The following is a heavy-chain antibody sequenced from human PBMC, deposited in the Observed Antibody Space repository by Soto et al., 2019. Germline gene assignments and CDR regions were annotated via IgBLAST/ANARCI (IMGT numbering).Heavy chain of an antibody. J-gene: IGHJ5*02. V-gene: IGHV1-3*01. CDR2: INAGNGNT. CDR1: GYTFTSYA. Sequence: VASVKVSCKASGYTFTSYAMHWVRQAPGQRLEWMGWINAGNGNTKYSQKFQGRVTITRDTSASTAYMELSSLRSENTAVYYWAREAQLLWFGELNWFDPWGQGTLVTVSS. CDR3: AREAQLLWFGELNWFDP. D-gene: IGHD3-10*01.